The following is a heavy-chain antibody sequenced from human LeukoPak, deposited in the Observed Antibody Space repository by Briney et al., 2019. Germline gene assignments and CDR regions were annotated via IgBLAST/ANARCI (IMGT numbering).Heavy chain of an antibody. CDR1: GGSMKNYY. CDR2: IFYSGST. J-gene: IGHJ4*02. V-gene: IGHV4-59*01. Sequence: PSETLSLTCNISGGSMKNYYWSWIRQPPGKGLEWIGYIFYSGSTRYNPSLKSRVTISVDTSKNQFSLKLNSVSAADTAVYYCARDRGGSPDLDYWGQGTLVTVSS. CDR3: ARDRGGSPDLDY. D-gene: IGHD3-16*01.